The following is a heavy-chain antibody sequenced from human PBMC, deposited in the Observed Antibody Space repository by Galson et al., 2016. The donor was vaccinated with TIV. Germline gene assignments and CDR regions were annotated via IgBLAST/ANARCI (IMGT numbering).Heavy chain of an antibody. Sequence: SVKVSCKASGGIFSSFVISWVRQAPGQGLEWMGSINPIFGTANYAQKFQGRVTITADTSTSTFYMDLRSLRSEDTAIYYCARGRGYSFGSGSSYFDYWGQGSLVTVSS. CDR1: GGIFSSFV. CDR2: INPIFGTA. CDR3: ARGRGYSFGSGSSYFDY. D-gene: IGHD3-10*01. V-gene: IGHV1-69*06. J-gene: IGHJ4*02.